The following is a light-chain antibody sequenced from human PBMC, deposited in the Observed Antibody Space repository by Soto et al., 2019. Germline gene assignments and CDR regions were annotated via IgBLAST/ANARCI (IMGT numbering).Light chain of an antibody. Sequence: DIQMTQSPSTLSASVGDRVTITCRASQSISSWLAWYQQKPGKAPKLLIYKASSLESGVPSRFSGSGSGTEFTLTITSLQPDDFATYYCQQYNNYGTFGQGTKV. CDR3: QQYNNYGT. J-gene: IGKJ1*01. V-gene: IGKV1-5*03. CDR2: KAS. CDR1: QSISSW.